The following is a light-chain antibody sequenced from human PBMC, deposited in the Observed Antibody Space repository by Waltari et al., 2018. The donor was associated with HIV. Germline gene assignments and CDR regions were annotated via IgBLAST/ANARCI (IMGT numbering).Light chain of an antibody. V-gene: IGKV1-39*01. CDR3: QQSFSTPIT. Sequence: DIQMTQSPSSLSASVGDRVTITCRASQTIDTDLNWYKQRPGEDPYLLIYSASSLQSGVPSRVSGSGSGTDFTLIINSLQPEDFATYYCQQSFSTPITFGQGTRL. CDR2: SAS. CDR1: QTIDTD. J-gene: IGKJ5*01.